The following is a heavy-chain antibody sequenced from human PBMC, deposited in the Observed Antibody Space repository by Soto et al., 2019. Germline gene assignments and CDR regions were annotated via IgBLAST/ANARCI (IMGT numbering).Heavy chain of an antibody. V-gene: IGHV3-73*02. Sequence: EVQLVESGGGLVQPGGSLKLSCAASGFTFSGSAMHWVRQASGKGLEWVGRIRSKANSYATAYAASVKGRFTISRDDSKNTAYLQMNSLKTGDTAVYYCTATFEWLLYGKDAFDILGQGKMVTVSS. CDR1: GFTFSGSA. CDR2: IRSKANSYAT. CDR3: TATFEWLLYGKDAFDI. J-gene: IGHJ3*02. D-gene: IGHD3-3*01.